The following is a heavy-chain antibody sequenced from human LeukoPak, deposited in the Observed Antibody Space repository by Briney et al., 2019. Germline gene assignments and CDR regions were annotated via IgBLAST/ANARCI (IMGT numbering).Heavy chain of an antibody. V-gene: IGHV4-59*01. CDR3: ARAKLRYFDWPFLDY. Sequence: PSETLSLTCTVSGGSISSYYWTWIRQPPGKGLEWIGYIFYSGSTNYNPSLKSRVTISVDTSKNQFSLTLSSVTAADTAVYYCARAKLRYFDWPFLDYWGQGTLVTVSS. CDR2: IFYSGST. D-gene: IGHD3-9*01. J-gene: IGHJ4*02. CDR1: GGSISSYY.